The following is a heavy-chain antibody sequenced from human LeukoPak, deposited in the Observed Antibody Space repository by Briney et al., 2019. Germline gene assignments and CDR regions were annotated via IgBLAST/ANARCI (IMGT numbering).Heavy chain of an antibody. J-gene: IGHJ4*02. Sequence: PGGSLRLSCAASGFTFSSYSMNWVRQAPGKGLEWVANIKQDGSEKYYVDSVKGRFTISRDNAKNSLYLQMNSLRAEDTAVYYCARRYYDFWSGYPFDYWGQGTLVTVSS. CDR1: GFTFSSYS. CDR3: ARRYYDFWSGYPFDY. V-gene: IGHV3-7*01. D-gene: IGHD3-3*01. CDR2: IKQDGSEK.